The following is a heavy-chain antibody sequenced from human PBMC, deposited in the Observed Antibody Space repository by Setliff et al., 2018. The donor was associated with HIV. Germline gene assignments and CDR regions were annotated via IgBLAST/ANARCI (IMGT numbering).Heavy chain of an antibody. D-gene: IGHD3-3*01. Sequence: ASVTVSCTASGYTFTSYGISWVRQAPGQGLEWMGWISAYSGNTNYAQKLQGRATMTTDTSTSTAYMELRSLRSDDTAVYYCARVAWYYSFWSGLGDAFDIWGQGTMVTVSS. V-gene: IGHV1-18*01. CDR3: ARVAWYYSFWSGLGDAFDI. J-gene: IGHJ3*02. CDR2: ISAYSGNT. CDR1: GYTFTSYG.